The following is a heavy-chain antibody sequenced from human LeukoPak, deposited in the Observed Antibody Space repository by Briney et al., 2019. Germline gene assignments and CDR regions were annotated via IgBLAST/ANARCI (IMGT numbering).Heavy chain of an antibody. D-gene: IGHD3-3*01. V-gene: IGHV4-61*02. J-gene: IGHJ4*02. CDR1: GGSISSGSYY. CDR2: IYTSGST. CDR3: ARGRHLEWSFDY. Sequence: SQTLSLTCTVSGGSISSGSYYWSWIRQPAGKGLEWIGRIYTSGSTNYNPSLKSRVTMSVDTSKNQFSLKLSSVTAADTAVYYCARGRHLEWSFDYWGQGTLVTVSS.